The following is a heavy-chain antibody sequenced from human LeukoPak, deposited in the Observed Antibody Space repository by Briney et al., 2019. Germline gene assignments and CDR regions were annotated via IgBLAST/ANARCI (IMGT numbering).Heavy chain of an antibody. V-gene: IGHV1-8*03. CDR3: ARGRGSSWPGNY. Sequence: ASVKVSFKASGYTFTSYDINWVRQATGQGLAWMGWMNPNSGNTGYAQKFQGRVTITRNTSISTAYMELSSLRSEDTAVYYCARGRGSSWPGNYWGQGTLVTVSS. D-gene: IGHD6-13*01. CDR2: MNPNSGNT. CDR1: GYTFTSYD. J-gene: IGHJ4*02.